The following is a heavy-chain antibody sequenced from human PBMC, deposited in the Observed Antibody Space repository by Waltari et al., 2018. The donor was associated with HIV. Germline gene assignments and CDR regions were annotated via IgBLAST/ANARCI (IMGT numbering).Heavy chain of an antibody. D-gene: IGHD2-21*02. CDR1: GFSVLSTY. V-gene: IGHV3-53*01. Sequence: EVQLVASGGVLIQPGGSLRLSCAASGFSVLSTYMRWVRQAPGKGLEWVSVIYGGGSTYYADSVKGRFTISRDNSKNTLYLQMNSLRAEDTAVYYCARGFGCGGDCYYFDYWGQGTLVTVSS. CDR2: IYGGGST. CDR3: ARGFGCGGDCYYFDY. J-gene: IGHJ4*02.